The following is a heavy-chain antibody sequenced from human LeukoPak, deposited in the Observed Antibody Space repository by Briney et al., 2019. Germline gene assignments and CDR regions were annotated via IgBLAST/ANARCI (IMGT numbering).Heavy chain of an antibody. CDR3: ARDGGYQLLYGPFDY. Sequence: PGGSLRLSCAASGFTFSSYAMHWVRQAPGKGLEWVAVISYDGSNKYYADSVKGRFTISRDNSKNTLYLQMNSLRAEDTAVYYCARDGGYQLLYGPFDYWGQGTLVTVSS. D-gene: IGHD2-2*02. V-gene: IGHV3-30-3*01. J-gene: IGHJ4*02. CDR2: ISYDGSNK. CDR1: GFTFSSYA.